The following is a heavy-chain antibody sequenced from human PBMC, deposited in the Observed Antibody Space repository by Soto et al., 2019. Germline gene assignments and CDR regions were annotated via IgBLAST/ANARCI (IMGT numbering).Heavy chain of an antibody. J-gene: IGHJ6*02. Sequence: KTSETLSLTCTVSGGSVSTGSYDWSWIRQPPGKGLEWIGKIFFTGSAHYNPSLRNRVTMSVDTPKDQFSLTLTSVTAADTAVYYCARDGHGMDVWGQGTTV. V-gene: IGHV4-61*01. CDR2: IFFTGSA. CDR3: ARDGHGMDV. CDR1: GGSVSTGSYD.